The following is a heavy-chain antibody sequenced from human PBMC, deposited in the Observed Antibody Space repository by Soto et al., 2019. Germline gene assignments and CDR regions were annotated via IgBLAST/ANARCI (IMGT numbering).Heavy chain of an antibody. Sequence: QVQLVESGGGLVKPGGSLRLSCAASGFTFSDYYINWIRQAPGKGLEWVSYISSSGSNIYYADSVKGRFTISRDNAKNSLYLQMDSLRAEDTAVYYCARDSKLGWTVDYWGQGTLVTVSS. CDR3: ARDSKLGWTVDY. V-gene: IGHV3-11*01. D-gene: IGHD6-19*01. CDR2: ISSSGSNI. J-gene: IGHJ4*02. CDR1: GFTFSDYY.